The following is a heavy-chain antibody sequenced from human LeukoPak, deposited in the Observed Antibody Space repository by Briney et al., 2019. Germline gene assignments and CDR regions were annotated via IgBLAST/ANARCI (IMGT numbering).Heavy chain of an antibody. CDR2: IYHSGST. D-gene: IGHD2-2*01. Sequence: SQTLSLTCAVSGGSISSGGYSWSWIRQPPGKGLEWIGYIYHSGSTYYNPSLKSRVTISVDRSKNQFSLKLSSVTAADTAVYYCARESDCRSTSCYFDYWGQGTLVTVSS. CDR1: GGSISSGGYS. J-gene: IGHJ4*02. V-gene: IGHV4-30-2*01. CDR3: ARESDCRSTSCYFDY.